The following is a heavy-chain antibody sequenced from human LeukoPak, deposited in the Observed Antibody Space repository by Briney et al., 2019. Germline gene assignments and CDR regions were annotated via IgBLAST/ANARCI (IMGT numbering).Heavy chain of an antibody. CDR2: IYTSGST. Sequence: PSQTLSLTCTVSGGSISSGSYYWSWIRQPAGKGLEWIGRIYTSGSTNYNPSLKSRVTISVDTSKNQFSPKLSSVTAADTAVYYCARRSGTYHAFDIWGQGTMVTVSS. CDR3: ARRSGTYHAFDI. CDR1: GGSISSGSYY. D-gene: IGHD1-26*01. V-gene: IGHV4-61*02. J-gene: IGHJ3*02.